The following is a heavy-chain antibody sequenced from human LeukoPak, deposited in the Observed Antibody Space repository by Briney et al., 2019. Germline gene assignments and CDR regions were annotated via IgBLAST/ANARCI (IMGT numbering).Heavy chain of an antibody. CDR1: RFTVSSNY. Sequence: GGSLRLSCAASRFTVSSNYMSYVRQAPGKGLEWVSVIYSGGSTFYADSVKGRFTISRDNSKNTLYLHMNSLRAEDTAVYYCAISVYSGGSDYWGQGTLVTVSS. J-gene: IGHJ4*02. V-gene: IGHV3-66*01. CDR3: AISVYSGGSDY. CDR2: IYSGGST. D-gene: IGHD1-26*01.